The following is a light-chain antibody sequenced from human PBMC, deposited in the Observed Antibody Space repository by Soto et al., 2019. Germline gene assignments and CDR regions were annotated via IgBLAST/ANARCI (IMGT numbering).Light chain of an antibody. V-gene: IGKV3-20*01. CDR3: QQYGDMWT. Sequence: IVLTQSPGTLSLSPGERATLNCRASQSVRSSYLAWYQQQPGQAPRLLIHGASRRATGIPDRFSGSGSGTDFTLTINRLEPEDSAVYFCQQYGDMWTFGQGTKVDIK. CDR2: GAS. J-gene: IGKJ1*01. CDR1: QSVRSSY.